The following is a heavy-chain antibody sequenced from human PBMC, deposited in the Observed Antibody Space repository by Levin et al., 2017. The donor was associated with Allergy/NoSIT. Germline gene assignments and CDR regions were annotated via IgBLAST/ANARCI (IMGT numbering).Heavy chain of an antibody. V-gene: IGHV3-15*01. D-gene: IGHD2-15*01. CDR3: TTGRAGGFDY. CDR1: GLTFNNAW. J-gene: IGHJ4*02. CDR2: IKSHNKGGTK. Sequence: MPGGSLRLSCAASGLTFNNAWMHWVRQAPGKGLEWVARIKSHNKGGTKGYTAPVQGRFTISRDDSKNTLYLQMDSLKTEDTAIYYCTTGRAGGFDYWGQGTLLTVSS.